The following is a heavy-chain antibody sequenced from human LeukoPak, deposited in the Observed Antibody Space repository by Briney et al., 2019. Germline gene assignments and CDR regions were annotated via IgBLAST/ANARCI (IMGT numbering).Heavy chain of an antibody. Sequence: GGSLRLSCTASGFTLGDYAMSWFRQAPGKGLEWVGFIRSKAYGGTTEYAASVKGRFTISRDDSKSIAYLQMNSLKTEDTAVYYCAKSSGPGGYYYYGMDVWGQGTTVTVSS. J-gene: IGHJ6*02. CDR3: AKSSGPGGYYYYGMDV. CDR2: IRSKAYGGTT. CDR1: GFTLGDYA. V-gene: IGHV3-49*03. D-gene: IGHD6-19*01.